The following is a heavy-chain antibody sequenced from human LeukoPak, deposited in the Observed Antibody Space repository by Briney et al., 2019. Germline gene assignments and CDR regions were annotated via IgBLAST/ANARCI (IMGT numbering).Heavy chain of an antibody. D-gene: IGHD6-13*01. CDR2: IYHSGST. CDR1: GGSINSYY. J-gene: IGHJ5*02. V-gene: IGHV4-38-2*02. CDR3: AGDKRRGPSSWPTRRNNWFDP. Sequence: PSETLSLTCTVSGGSINSYYWGWIRQPPGKGLEWIGSIYHSGSTYYNPSLKSRVTISVDTSKNQFSLKLSSVTAADTAVYYCAGDKRRGPSSWPTRRNNWFDPWGQGTLVTVSS.